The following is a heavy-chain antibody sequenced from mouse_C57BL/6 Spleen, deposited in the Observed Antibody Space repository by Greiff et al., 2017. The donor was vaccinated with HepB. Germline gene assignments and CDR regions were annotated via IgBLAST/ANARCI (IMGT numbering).Heavy chain of an antibody. D-gene: IGHD2-5*01. CDR2: INPSNGGT. CDR3: ARSYSNLYYFDY. CDR1: GYTFTSYW. Sequence: QVQLPQPGTELVKPGASVKLSCKASGYTFTSYWMHWVKQRPGQGLEWLGNINPSNGGTNYNEKFKSKATLTVDKSSSTAYMQLSSLTSEDSAVYYCARSYSNLYYFDYWGKGTTLTVSS. J-gene: IGHJ2*01. V-gene: IGHV1-53*01.